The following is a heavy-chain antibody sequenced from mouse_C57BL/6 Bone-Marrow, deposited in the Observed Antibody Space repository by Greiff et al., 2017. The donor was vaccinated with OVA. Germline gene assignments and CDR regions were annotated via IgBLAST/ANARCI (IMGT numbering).Heavy chain of an antibody. Sequence: QVQLQQPGAELVRPGTSVKLSCKASGYTFTSYWMHWVKQRPGQGLEWIGVIDPSDSYTNYNQKFKGKATLTVDTSSSTAYMQLSSLTSEDSAVYYCADGNYGPWYFDGWGTGTTVTVSS. V-gene: IGHV1-59*01. CDR2: IDPSDSYT. J-gene: IGHJ1*03. D-gene: IGHD2-1*01. CDR1: GYTFTSYW. CDR3: ADGNYGPWYFDG.